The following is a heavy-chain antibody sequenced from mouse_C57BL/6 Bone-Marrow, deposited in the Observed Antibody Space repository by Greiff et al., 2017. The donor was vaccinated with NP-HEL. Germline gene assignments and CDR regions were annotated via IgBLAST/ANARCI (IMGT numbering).Heavy chain of an antibody. V-gene: IGHV14-4*01. D-gene: IGHD1-1*01. J-gene: IGHJ3*01. CDR2: IDPENGDT. Sequence: VQLQQSGAELVRPGASVKLSCTASGFNFKDDYMHWVKQRPEQGLEWIGWIDPENGDTEYAPKFQGKATITADTSSNTAYLQLSSLTSEDTAVYYCTVYCFAYWGQGTLVTVSA. CDR3: TVYCFAY. CDR1: GFNFKDDY.